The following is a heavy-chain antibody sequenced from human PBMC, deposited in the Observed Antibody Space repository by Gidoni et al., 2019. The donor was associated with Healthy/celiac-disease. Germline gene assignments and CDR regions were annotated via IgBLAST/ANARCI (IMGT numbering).Heavy chain of an antibody. J-gene: IGHJ6*02. CDR1: GFTFSSYA. D-gene: IGHD2-15*01. CDR2: ISYDGSNK. V-gene: IGHV3-30-3*01. Sequence: QVQLVASGGGVVQPGRSLRLSCAASGFTFSSYAMHWVRQAPGKGLEWVAVISYDGSNKYYADSVKGRFTISRDNSKNTLYLKMNSLRAEDTAVYYCARKDRKRSQGGMDVWGQGTTVTVSS. CDR3: ARKDRKRSQGGMDV.